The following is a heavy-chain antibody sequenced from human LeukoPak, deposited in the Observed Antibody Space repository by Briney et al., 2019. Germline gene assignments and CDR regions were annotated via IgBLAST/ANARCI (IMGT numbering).Heavy chain of an antibody. Sequence: GGSVRLSCEVSGFNFASYAMNWVRQAPGKGLEWVSGISGSDATSCYGDSVKGRFTISRDNSKDTLYLHIKSLRAEDTAVYYCAKDISSNCYRGRGVDHWGQGTLVTVSS. D-gene: IGHD2-2*01. CDR1: GFNFASYA. CDR2: ISGSDATS. J-gene: IGHJ4*02. CDR3: AKDISSNCYRGRGVDH. V-gene: IGHV3-23*01.